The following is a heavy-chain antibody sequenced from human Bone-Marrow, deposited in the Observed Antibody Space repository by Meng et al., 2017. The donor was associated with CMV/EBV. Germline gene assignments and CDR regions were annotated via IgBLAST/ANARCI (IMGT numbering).Heavy chain of an antibody. CDR2: IYSGGSST. J-gene: IGHJ4*02. V-gene: IGHV3-23*03. D-gene: IGHD2-15*01. CDR3: ARDRPRGYCSGGSCKNFDY. Sequence: GGSLRLSCAASGFTFSSYAMSWVRQAPGKGLEWVSVIYSGGSSTYYADSVKGRFTISRDNSKNTLYLQMNSLRAEDTAVYYCARDRPRGYCSGGSCKNFDYWGQGTLVTVSS. CDR1: GFTFSSYA.